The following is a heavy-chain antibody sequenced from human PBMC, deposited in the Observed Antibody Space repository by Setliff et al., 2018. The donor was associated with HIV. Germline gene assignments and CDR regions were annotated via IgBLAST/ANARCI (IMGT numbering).Heavy chain of an antibody. V-gene: IGHV4-59*11. J-gene: IGHJ4*02. D-gene: IGHD4-17*01. CDR2: IYSTGST. CDR3: AKGAGFYGDYTFDH. Sequence: SETLSLTCTVSGPSINIHYWSWIRQSPGKGFEWIGYIYSTGSTNYNPSLQSRVTIAMVASRIQFSLKVTSVTAADTAVYYCAKGAGFYGDYTFDHWGQGRQVTVSS. CDR1: GPSINIHY.